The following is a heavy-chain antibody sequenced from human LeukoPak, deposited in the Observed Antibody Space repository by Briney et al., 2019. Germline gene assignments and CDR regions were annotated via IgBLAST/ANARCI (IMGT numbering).Heavy chain of an antibody. CDR3: AKDHLSGYSFADAFDT. J-gene: IGHJ3*02. Sequence: PGGSLRLSCAASGFTFSSYAMSWVRQAPGKGLEWVSAISGSGGSTYYADSVKGRFAISRDNSKNTLYLQMNSLRAEDTAVYYCAKDHLSGYSFADAFDTWGQGTMVTVSS. CDR2: ISGSGGST. CDR1: GFTFSSYA. D-gene: IGHD3-22*01. V-gene: IGHV3-23*01.